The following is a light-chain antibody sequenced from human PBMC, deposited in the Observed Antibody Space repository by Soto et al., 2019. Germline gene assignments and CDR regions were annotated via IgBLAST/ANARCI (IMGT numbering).Light chain of an antibody. CDR1: QTISNF. J-gene: IGKJ2*01. Sequence: DIQMTQSPSSLSASVRDRVTITCRASQTISNFLNWYQKKPGKAPTLLIYSASSLQRGVPANFSGSVSGADVTLTISHVRPEDRSTYYCQQTYSATHTFGQGTKVDIK. V-gene: IGKV1-39*01. CDR3: QQTYSATHT. CDR2: SAS.